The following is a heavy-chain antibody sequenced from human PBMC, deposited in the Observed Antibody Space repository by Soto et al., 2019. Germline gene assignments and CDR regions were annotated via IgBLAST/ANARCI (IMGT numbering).Heavy chain of an antibody. D-gene: IGHD5-18*01. J-gene: IGHJ4*02. CDR3: ARDSQQRGYSYGSHDY. Sequence: SVKVSCKASGGNFSSYAISWVRQAPGQGLEWMGGIIPIFGTANYAQKFQGRVTITADESTSTAYMELSSLRSEDTAVYYCARDSQQRGYSYGSHDYWGQGTLVTVSS. V-gene: IGHV1-69*13. CDR1: GGNFSSYA. CDR2: IIPIFGTA.